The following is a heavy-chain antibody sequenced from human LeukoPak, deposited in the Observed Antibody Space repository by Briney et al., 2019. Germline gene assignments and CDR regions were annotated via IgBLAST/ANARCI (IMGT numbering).Heavy chain of an antibody. D-gene: IGHD3-9*01. Sequence: SETLSLTCAVSGGSISSSNWWSWVRQPPGKGLEWIGEIYHIGSTNYNPSLKSRVTISVDKSKNQFSLKLSSVTAADTAVYYCARLYFDWLLDSYYYYGMDVWGQGTTVTVSS. V-gene: IGHV4-4*02. CDR2: IYHIGST. CDR1: GGSISSSNW. J-gene: IGHJ6*02. CDR3: ARLYFDWLLDSYYYYGMDV.